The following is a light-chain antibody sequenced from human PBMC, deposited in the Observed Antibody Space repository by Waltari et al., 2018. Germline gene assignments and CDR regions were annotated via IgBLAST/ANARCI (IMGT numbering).Light chain of an antibody. CDR2: RDN. Sequence: QAGLTQPPSVSKGLRQTATPTCTGNNNNICFQRACWLQQHQGHPPKLLLYRDNTRPSGVSERFSASRSGNIASLTITGLQPEDVADYYCSAWDYSLSAWLFGGGTKLTVL. CDR1: NNNICFQR. CDR3: SAWDYSLSAWL. V-gene: IGLV10-54*04. J-gene: IGLJ3*02.